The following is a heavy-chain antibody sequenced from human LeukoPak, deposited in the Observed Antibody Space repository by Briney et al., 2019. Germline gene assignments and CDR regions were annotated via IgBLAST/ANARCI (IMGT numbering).Heavy chain of an antibody. J-gene: IGHJ4*02. CDR1: GGSIGKTSYY. Sequence: SETLSLTCTVSGGSIGKTSYYWGWIRQPPGKGLEWIGNIYYSGTTYYNPSLKSRVTISVDTSKNQFSLTLNSVTAADTAVYFCARFKQLGRSFDSWGLGSLVSVSS. D-gene: IGHD1-1*01. CDR2: IYYSGTT. V-gene: IGHV4-39*07. CDR3: ARFKQLGRSFDS.